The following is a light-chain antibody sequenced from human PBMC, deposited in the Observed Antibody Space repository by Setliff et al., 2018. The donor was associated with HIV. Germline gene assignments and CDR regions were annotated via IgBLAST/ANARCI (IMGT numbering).Light chain of an antibody. CDR1: SSDIGRYNL. CDR3: CSNTGSNTSV. CDR2: QAT. V-gene: IGLV2-23*01. J-gene: IGLJ1*01. Sequence: SVLTQPASVSGSPGQSITISCTGTSSDIGRYNLVSWYQQYPGKAPKLMIYQATKRPSGVSNRFYGSKSGNTASLTISGLQAEDEADYYCCSNTGSNTSVFGSGTKVTVL.